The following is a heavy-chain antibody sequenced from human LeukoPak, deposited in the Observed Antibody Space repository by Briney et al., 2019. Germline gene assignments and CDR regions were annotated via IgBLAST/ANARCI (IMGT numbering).Heavy chain of an antibody. J-gene: IGHJ3*02. D-gene: IGHD1-7*01. CDR3: ARDRRTATTPKSFDI. CDR1: GFTFSSYS. CDR2: ISSSGSYI. V-gene: IGHV3-21*01. Sequence: GGSLRLSCAASGFTFSSYSMNWVRQAPGKGLEWVSSISSSGSYIYYAGSVKGRFTISRDNAKNSLYLQMNSLSADDTALYYCARDRRTATTPKSFDIWGQGSMVTVSS.